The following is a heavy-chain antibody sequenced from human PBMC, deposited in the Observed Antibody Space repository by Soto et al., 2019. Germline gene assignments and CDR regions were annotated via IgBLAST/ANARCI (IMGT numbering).Heavy chain of an antibody. CDR2: INPNSGGT. V-gene: IGHV1-2*04. D-gene: IGHD2-15*01. CDR1: GYTFTSYG. Sequence: ASVKVSCKASGYTFTSYGISWVRQAPGQGLEWMGWINPNSGGTNYAQKFQGWVTMSRDTSISTAYMELSRLRSDDTAVYYCARAIRNCSGGSCYPGDYFYSGMDIWGQGTTVTVSS. J-gene: IGHJ6*02. CDR3: ARAIRNCSGGSCYPGDYFYSGMDI.